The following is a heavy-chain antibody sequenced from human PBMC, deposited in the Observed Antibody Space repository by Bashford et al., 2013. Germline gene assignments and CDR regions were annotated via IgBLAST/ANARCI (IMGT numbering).Heavy chain of an antibody. CDR2: ISSSGSII. D-gene: IGHD2-21*01. CDR3: ATDTGHNYGLDV. V-gene: IGHV3-48*03. J-gene: IGHJ6*02. Sequence: GGSLRLSCAVSGFSFSSYEINWVRQAPGKGLEWVSYISSSGSIINYADSVKGRFTISRDYVKNSHYLQMNSLRAEDTAVYYCATDTGHNYGLDVWGQGTTVTVSS. CDR1: GFSFSSYE.